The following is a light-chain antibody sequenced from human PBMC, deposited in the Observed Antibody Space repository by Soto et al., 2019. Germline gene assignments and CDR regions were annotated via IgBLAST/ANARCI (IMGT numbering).Light chain of an antibody. CDR2: KAS. V-gene: IGKV1-5*03. J-gene: IGKJ4*01. CDR1: QSASTW. CDR3: QQYNSYPRT. Sequence: DIKMTQSPSTPSASVGDRVTITCRASQSASTWLSWYQQKPGRAPNRLIYKASSLESGVPSRFSGSGSGTAVTLTSNSLQPDEFATYSWQQYNSYPRTFGGGTKVEIK.